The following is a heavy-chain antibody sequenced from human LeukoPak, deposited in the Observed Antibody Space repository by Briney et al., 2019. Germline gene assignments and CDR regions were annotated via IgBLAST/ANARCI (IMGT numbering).Heavy chain of an antibody. CDR3: ARDTFTMIAYYYYGMDV. Sequence: GGSLRLSCAASGFTFSSYAMSWVRQAPGKGLEWVSAISGSGGSTYYADSVKGRFTISRDNSKNTLYPQMNSLRAEDTAVYYCARDTFTMIAYYYYGMDVWGQGTTVTVSS. CDR1: GFTFSSYA. CDR2: ISGSGGST. D-gene: IGHD3-22*01. V-gene: IGHV3-23*01. J-gene: IGHJ6*02.